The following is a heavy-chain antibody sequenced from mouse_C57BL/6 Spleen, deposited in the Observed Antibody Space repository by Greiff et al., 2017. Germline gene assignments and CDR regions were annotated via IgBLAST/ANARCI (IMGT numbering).Heavy chain of an antibody. J-gene: IGHJ2*01. CDR1: GYTFTDYN. V-gene: IGHV1-22*01. Sequence: VQLKESGPELVKPGASVKMSCKASGYTFTDYNMHWVKQSHGKSLEWIGYINPNNGGTSYNQKFKGKATLTVNKSSSTAYMELRSLTSEDSAVYYCARSYGISLDYWGQGTTLTVSS. CDR3: ARSYGISLDY. D-gene: IGHD1-1*01. CDR2: INPNNGGT.